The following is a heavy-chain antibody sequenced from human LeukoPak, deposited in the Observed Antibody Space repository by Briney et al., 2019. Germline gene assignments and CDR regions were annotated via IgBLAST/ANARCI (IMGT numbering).Heavy chain of an antibody. CDR2: IYYSGST. D-gene: IGHD5-18*01. J-gene: IGHJ4*02. Sequence: SETLSLTCTVSGGSISSSSYYWGWIRQPPGKGLEWIGSIYYSGSTYYNPSLKSRVTISVDTSKNQFSLKLSSVTAADTAVYYGASSVDTAMVASGVFDYWGQGTLVTVSS. CDR1: GGSISSSSYY. CDR3: ASSVDTAMVASGVFDY. V-gene: IGHV4-39*01.